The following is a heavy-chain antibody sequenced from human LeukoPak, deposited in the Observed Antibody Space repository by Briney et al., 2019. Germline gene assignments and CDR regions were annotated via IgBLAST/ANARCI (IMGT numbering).Heavy chain of an antibody. J-gene: IGHJ4*02. CDR2: IIPIFGTA. Sequence: ASVKVSCKASGGTFSSYAISWVGQAPGQGLEWMGGIIPIFGTANYAQKFQGRVTITADESTSTAYMELSSLRSEDTAVYYCAREVPLQSHMPYFDYWGQGTLVTVSS. D-gene: IGHD2-2*01. CDR3: AREVPLQSHMPYFDY. CDR1: GGTFSSYA. V-gene: IGHV1-69*13.